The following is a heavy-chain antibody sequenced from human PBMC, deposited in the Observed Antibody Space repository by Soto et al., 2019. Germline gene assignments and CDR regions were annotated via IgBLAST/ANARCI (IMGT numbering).Heavy chain of an antibody. V-gene: IGHV3-23*01. J-gene: IGHJ4*02. D-gene: IGHD2-2*01. Sequence: SLRLSCAASGFTFSSYAMSWVRQAPGKGLEWVSAISGSGGSTYYADSVKGRFTISRDNSKNTLYLQMNSLRAEDTAVYYCAKALLGYCSSTSCYTYFDYWGQGTLVTVSS. CDR1: GFTFSSYA. CDR3: AKALLGYCSSTSCYTYFDY. CDR2: ISGSGGST.